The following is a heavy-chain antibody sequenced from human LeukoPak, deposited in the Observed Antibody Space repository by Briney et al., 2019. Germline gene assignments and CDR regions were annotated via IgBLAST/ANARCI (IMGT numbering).Heavy chain of an antibody. J-gene: IGHJ4*02. D-gene: IGHD2-15*01. CDR2: INHSGST. CDR3: ARGDIADPPAARYFDS. CDR1: GGSFSGYY. Sequence: SETLSLTCAVYGGSFSGYYWSWIRQPPGKGLEWIGEINHSGSTNYNPSLKSRVTISVDTSKNQFSLKLNSVTAADTAVYFCARGDIADPPAARYFDSWGRGTLVTVSS. V-gene: IGHV4-34*01.